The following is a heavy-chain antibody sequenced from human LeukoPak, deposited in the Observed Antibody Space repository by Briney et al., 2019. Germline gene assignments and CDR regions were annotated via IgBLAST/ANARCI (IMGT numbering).Heavy chain of an antibody. Sequence: GGSLRLSCAASGFTFSSFEMNWVRQAPGKGLEWVSYISSSGSTIYYSDSVKGRFTISRDNAKNSLYLQMNRLRDDDTAVYYCARDLTNPVTRLMGSFVYFDYWGQGTLVTVSS. V-gene: IGHV3-48*03. CDR1: GFTFSSFE. CDR3: ARDLTNPVTRLMGSFVYFDY. J-gene: IGHJ4*02. CDR2: ISSSGSTI. D-gene: IGHD4-23*01.